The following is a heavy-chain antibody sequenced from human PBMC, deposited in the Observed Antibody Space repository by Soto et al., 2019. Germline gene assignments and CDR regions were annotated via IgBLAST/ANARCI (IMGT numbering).Heavy chain of an antibody. CDR3: ARGRSVGGWTFDP. D-gene: IGHD6-19*01. Sequence: QEQLVESGGGVVQPGRSLRLSCVASGFNFGSFGMHWVRQAPGKGLEWVAFIWYDGSNKYYADSVKGRFTVSRDNSKNRLSLQMNSLRAEDTAVYYCARGRSVGGWTFDPWGKGTPVTVSS. V-gene: IGHV3-33*01. J-gene: IGHJ5*02. CDR1: GFNFGSFG. CDR2: IWYDGSNK.